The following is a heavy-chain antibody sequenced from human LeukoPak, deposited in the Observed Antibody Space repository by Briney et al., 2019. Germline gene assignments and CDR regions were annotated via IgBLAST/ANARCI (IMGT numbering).Heavy chain of an antibody. CDR2: IYYSGST. Sequence: PSQTLSLTCTVSGGSISSGDYYWSWIRQPPGKGLEWIGYIYYSGSTYYNPSLKSRVTISVDTSKNQLSLQLNSVTPEDTAVYYCVREYSSSFDYWGQGTLVTVSS. D-gene: IGHD6-6*01. J-gene: IGHJ4*02. CDR3: VREYSSSFDY. CDR1: GGSISSGDYY. V-gene: IGHV4-30-4*01.